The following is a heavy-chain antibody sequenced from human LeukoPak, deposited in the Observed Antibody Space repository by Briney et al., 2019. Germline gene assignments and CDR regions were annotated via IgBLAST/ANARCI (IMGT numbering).Heavy chain of an antibody. D-gene: IGHD3-10*01. CDR3: ASGSGSYRTPYYYMDV. CDR2: IYSGGST. CDR1: GFTVSSNY. J-gene: IGHJ6*03. V-gene: IGHV3-53*01. Sequence: RSGGPLRLSCAASGFTVSSNYMSWVRQAPGKGLEWVSVIYSGGSTYYADSVKGRFTISRDNSKNTLYLQMNSLRAEDTAVYYCASGSGSYRTPYYYMDVWGTGTTVTVSS.